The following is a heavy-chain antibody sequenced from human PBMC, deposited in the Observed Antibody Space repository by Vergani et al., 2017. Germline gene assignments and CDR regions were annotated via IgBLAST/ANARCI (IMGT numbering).Heavy chain of an antibody. Sequence: VQLVESGGVVVQPGGSLRLSCAASGFTFDDYTMHWVRQAPGKGLEWVSLISWDGSSTYYADSVKGRFTISRDNSKNSLYLQMNSLRTEDTALYYCAKAYYGSGSSHFDYWGQGTLVTVSS. D-gene: IGHD3-10*01. J-gene: IGHJ4*02. V-gene: IGHV3-43*01. CDR2: ISWDGSST. CDR1: GFTFDDYT. CDR3: AKAYYGSGSSHFDY.